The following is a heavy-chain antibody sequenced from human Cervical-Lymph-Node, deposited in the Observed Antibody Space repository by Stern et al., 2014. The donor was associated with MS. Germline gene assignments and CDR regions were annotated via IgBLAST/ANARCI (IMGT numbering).Heavy chain of an antibody. V-gene: IGHV4-59*13. D-gene: IGHD3-16*02. CDR2: LYYSGST. CDR1: SGFIGNNY. J-gene: IGHJ4*02. CDR3: ARAGPYDYIWGNFRHRAFYFDS. Sequence: VQLLESGPGLVKPSETLSLMCSVSSGFIGNNYWSWIRQHPGKGLEWIGRLYYSGSTYYNPSLKSRVTISLDTSKNQLSLRLSSVTASDTAVYYCARAGPYDYIWGNFRHRAFYFDSWGQGALVTVSS.